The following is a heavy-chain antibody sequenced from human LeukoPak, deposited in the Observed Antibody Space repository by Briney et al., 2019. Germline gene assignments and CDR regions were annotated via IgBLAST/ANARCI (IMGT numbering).Heavy chain of an antibody. D-gene: IGHD3-10*01. CDR1: GDSIIGYY. V-gene: IGHV4-59*03. CDR3: AKNPWFGDSLGFGP. CDR2: IFYSGST. Sequence: PSETLSLTCTVSGDSIIGYYWSWIRQPPGKGLEWIGYIFYSGSTNYNPSLKSRVTISVDTSRNQFSLKLSSVTAADTALYYCAKNPWFGDSLGFGPWGQGTPVTVSS. J-gene: IGHJ5*02.